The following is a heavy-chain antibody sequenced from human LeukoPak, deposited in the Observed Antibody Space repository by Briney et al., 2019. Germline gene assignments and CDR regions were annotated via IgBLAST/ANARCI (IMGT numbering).Heavy chain of an antibody. CDR2: IYYSGST. D-gene: IGHD3-10*01. CDR3: AGASLTRFVESYYFDY. V-gene: IGHV4-30-4*08. CDR1: GGSISSGDYY. Sequence: SRTLSLTCTVSGGSISSGDYYWSWIRQPPGKSREWIGYIYYSGSTYYNPSLKSRVTISVDTSKNQFSLKLSSVTAADTAVYYCAGASLTRFVESYYFDYWCQGTLVTVSS. J-gene: IGHJ4*02.